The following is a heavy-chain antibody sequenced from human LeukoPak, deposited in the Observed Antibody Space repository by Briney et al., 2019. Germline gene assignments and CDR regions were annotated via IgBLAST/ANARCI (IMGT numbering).Heavy chain of an antibody. CDR2: MNPNSGNT. V-gene: IGHV1-8*01. D-gene: IGHD4-17*01. J-gene: IGHJ6*02. Sequence: GSVKVSCKASGYTFTSYDINWVRQATEQGLEWMGWMNPNSGNTGYAQKFQGGVTMTRNTSISTAYMELSSLRSEDTAVYYCARQTTNYGDPYYYYYGMDVWGQGTTVTVSS. CDR3: ARQTTNYGDPYYYYYGMDV. CDR1: GYTFTSYD.